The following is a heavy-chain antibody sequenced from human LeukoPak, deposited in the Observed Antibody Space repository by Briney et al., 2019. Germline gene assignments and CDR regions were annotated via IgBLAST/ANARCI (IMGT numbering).Heavy chain of an antibody. V-gene: IGHV3-30*02. CDR2: IWYGGSNK. CDR1: GFTFSSYG. J-gene: IGHJ6*03. CDR3: AKDQSDIVVVPATTTRYYYYYYMDV. Sequence: GGSLRLSCAASGFTFSSYGMHWVRQAPGKGLEWVAVIWYGGSNKYYADSVKGRFTISRDNSKNTLYLQMNSLRAEDTAVYYCAKDQSDIVVVPATTTRYYYYYYMDVWGKGTTVTVSS. D-gene: IGHD2-2*01.